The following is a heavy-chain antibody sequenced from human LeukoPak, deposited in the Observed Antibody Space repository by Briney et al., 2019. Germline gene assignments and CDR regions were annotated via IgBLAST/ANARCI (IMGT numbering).Heavy chain of an antibody. Sequence: PSETLSLTCAVSGGSISSSTSYCGWIRQPPGKGLEWIGRIYYSGSTFYNPSLKSRVTISVDTSNNQFSLRLSSVTAADTAVYYCARHGSTDYFDYWGQGTLVTVSS. J-gene: IGHJ4*02. CDR3: ARHGSTDYFDY. CDR1: GGSISSSTSY. D-gene: IGHD2-2*03. V-gene: IGHV4-39*01. CDR2: IYYSGST.